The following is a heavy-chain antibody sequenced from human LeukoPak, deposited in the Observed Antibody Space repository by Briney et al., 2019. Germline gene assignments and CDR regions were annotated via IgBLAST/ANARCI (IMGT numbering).Heavy chain of an antibody. Sequence: SETLSLTCTVSGGSISSSSYYWGWIRQPPGKGLEWIGSIYYSGSTYYNPSLKSRVTISVDTSKNQLSLKLSSVTAADTAVYYCARSYSSGWYEAFDIWGQGTMVTVSS. CDR2: IYYSGST. D-gene: IGHD6-19*01. CDR1: GGSISSSSYY. J-gene: IGHJ3*02. V-gene: IGHV4-39*01. CDR3: ARSYSSGWYEAFDI.